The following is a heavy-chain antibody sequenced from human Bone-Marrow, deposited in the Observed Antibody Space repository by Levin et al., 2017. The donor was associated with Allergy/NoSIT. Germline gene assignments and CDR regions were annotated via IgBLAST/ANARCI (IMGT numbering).Heavy chain of an antibody. D-gene: IGHD3-10*01. CDR3: ARASPGIRRYFDL. J-gene: IGHJ2*01. V-gene: IGHV7-4-1*01. CDR2: INTNTGNS. CDR1: GYIFTSYP. Sequence: ASVKVSCKPSGYIFTSYPLNWVRQAPGQGLEWMGWINTNTGNSTFAQDFTGRFVFSFDTSVTTAYLQIAGLKAEDTAVYYCARASPGIRRYFDLWGRGTLVTVSS.